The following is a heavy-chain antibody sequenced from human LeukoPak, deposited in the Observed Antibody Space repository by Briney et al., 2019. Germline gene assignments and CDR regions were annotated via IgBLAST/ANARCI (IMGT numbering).Heavy chain of an antibody. CDR1: GFTFSDYF. V-gene: IGHV3-11*01. D-gene: IGHD5-24*01. J-gene: IGHJ6*02. CDR2: ISSSCTTI. CDR3: ARGMSVYMATISGINV. Sequence: PGVSLRLSCAASGFTFSDYFMTWLGQAPGRGREGISYISSSCTTIYYRDSVTGRFPLSSDNANNSLYLHLNNLRPEDTAVYYCARGMSVYMATISGINVWGQGTTVTVS.